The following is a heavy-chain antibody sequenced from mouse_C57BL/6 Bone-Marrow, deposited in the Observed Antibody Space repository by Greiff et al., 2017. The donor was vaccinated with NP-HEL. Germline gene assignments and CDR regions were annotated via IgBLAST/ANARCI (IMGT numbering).Heavy chain of an antibody. CDR2: IYPGSGST. CDR3: ARETLFTTVVGDY. J-gene: IGHJ2*01. D-gene: IGHD1-1*01. CDR1: GYTFTSYW. V-gene: IGHV1-55*01. Sequence: VQLKQPGAELVKPGASVKMSCKASGYTFTSYWITWVKQRPGQGLEWIGDIYPGSGSTNYNEKFKSKATLTVDTSSSTAYMQLSSLTSEDSAVYYCARETLFTTVVGDYWGQGTTLTVSS.